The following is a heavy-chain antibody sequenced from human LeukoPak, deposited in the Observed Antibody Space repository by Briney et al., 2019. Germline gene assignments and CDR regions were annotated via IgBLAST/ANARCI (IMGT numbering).Heavy chain of an antibody. D-gene: IGHD5/OR15-5a*01. CDR2: IDSDGSNT. Sequence: GGSLRLSCAASGFTFSSFWMEWVRQAPGKGLVWVSRIDSDGSNTDYADSLKGRFAVSRGNAKNTLYLQMSSLRAEDTAVYYCARGLHGPDYWGQGTLVTVSS. CDR1: GFTFSSFW. CDR3: ARGLHGPDY. V-gene: IGHV3-74*01. J-gene: IGHJ4*02.